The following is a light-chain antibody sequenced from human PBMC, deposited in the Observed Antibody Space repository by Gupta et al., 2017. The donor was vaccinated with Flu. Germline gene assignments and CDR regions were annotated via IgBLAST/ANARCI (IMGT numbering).Light chain of an antibody. CDR1: SNDVGGYSY. CDR3: SSYTSSTTLV. CDR2: EVT. J-gene: IGLJ3*02. V-gene: IGLV2-14*01. Sequence: QSALTQPASVSGSPGQSITISCTGTSNDVGGYSYVSWYQQRPGKAPKLMIYEVTNRPSGVSNRFSGSKSGNTASLTISGLQAEDEADYYCSSYTSSTTLVFGGGTELTVL.